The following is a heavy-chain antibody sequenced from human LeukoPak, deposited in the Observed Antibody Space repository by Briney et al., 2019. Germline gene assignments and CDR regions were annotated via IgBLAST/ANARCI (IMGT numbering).Heavy chain of an antibody. Sequence: SETLSLTCTVSGGSISSYYWCWIRQPPGQGLGWIGYIVYRECINYSPSLISPVTISVDPSKHQFFQNPISVTAADSAVHYCARGVGSSNVARFGSWGQGTLVTVSS. CDR1: GGSISSYY. D-gene: IGHD1-26*01. CDR2: IVYRECI. CDR3: ARGVGSSNVARFGS. V-gene: IGHV4-59*01. J-gene: IGHJ5*02.